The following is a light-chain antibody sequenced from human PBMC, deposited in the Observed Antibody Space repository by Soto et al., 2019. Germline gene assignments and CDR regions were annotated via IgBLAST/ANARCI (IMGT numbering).Light chain of an antibody. J-gene: IGKJ1*01. CDR3: QQSYSSPRT. Sequence: DIQMTQSPSSLSASVGDRVTITCRASQSISTYLNWYQQKPGKAPKLLIYTASSLQSGVPSRFSGSGSGTDFTLTISILHPEDLATYYCQQSYSSPRTFGQGTKVEIK. CDR2: TAS. CDR1: QSISTY. V-gene: IGKV1-39*01.